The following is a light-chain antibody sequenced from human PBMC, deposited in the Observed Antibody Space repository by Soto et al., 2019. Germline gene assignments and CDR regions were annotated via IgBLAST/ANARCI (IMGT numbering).Light chain of an antibody. CDR2: DVT. J-gene: IGLJ1*01. CDR1: SSDVGGYDY. Sequence: QSVLTQPASVSGSPGQSITVPCTGTSSDVGGYDYVSWYQQHPGNAPKLLISDVTNRPSGVSNRFSGSKSGNTASLTISGLQTEDEADYYCTSYTSSSTYVFGTGTKLTVL. CDR3: TSYTSSSTYV. V-gene: IGLV2-14*01.